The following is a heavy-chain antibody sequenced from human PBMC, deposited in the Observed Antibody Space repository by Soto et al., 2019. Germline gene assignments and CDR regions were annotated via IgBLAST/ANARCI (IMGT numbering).Heavy chain of an antibody. V-gene: IGHV1-69*11. CDR1: GGTFSSYA. J-gene: IGHJ6*02. D-gene: IGHD2-15*01. CDR3: ASVETPRYYYGMDV. Sequence: QVQLVQSGAEVKKPGSSVKVSCKASGGTFSSYAISRVRQAPGQGLEWMGGIIPILGTADYAQKCQGRVTSTADESTSPADMELSSLRSEDPAVYYCASVETPRYYYGMDVWGQGTTVTVAS. CDR2: IIPILGTA.